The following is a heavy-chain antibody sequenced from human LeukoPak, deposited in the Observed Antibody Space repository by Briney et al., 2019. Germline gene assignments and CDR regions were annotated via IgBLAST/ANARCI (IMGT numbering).Heavy chain of an antibody. J-gene: IGHJ5*02. Sequence: SETLSLTCTVSDGSISSYYWSWIRQPAGKGLEWIGRIYSSGSTNYNPSLKSRVTMSVDTSKNQFSLKLSSVTAADTAVYYCARDRYDSVYNWFDPWGQGTLVTVSS. V-gene: IGHV4-4*07. CDR3: ARDRYDSVYNWFDP. CDR1: DGSISSYY. CDR2: IYSSGST. D-gene: IGHD3-22*01.